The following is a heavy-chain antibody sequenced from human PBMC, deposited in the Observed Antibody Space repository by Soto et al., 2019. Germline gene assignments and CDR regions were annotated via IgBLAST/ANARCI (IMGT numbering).Heavy chain of an antibody. CDR1: GGSFSGYY. D-gene: IGHD3-3*01. Sequence: PSETLSLTCAVYGGSFSGYYWSWIRQPPGKGLEWIGEINHSGSTNYNPSLKSRVTISVDTSKNQFSLKLSSVTAADTAVYYCARVRSITIFGVVKQNYHYGMDVWGQGTTVTASS. J-gene: IGHJ6*02. CDR3: ARVRSITIFGVVKQNYHYGMDV. CDR2: INHSGST. V-gene: IGHV4-34*01.